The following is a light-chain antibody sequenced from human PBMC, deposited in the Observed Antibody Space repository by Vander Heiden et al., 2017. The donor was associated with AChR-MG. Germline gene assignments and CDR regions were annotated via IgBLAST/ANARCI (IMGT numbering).Light chain of an antibody. CDR3: QQDGSSPLT. CDR1: HSGSVSY. Sequence: IVLRQSPATLSLSPGERATLSCTASHSGSVSYVAWYQQKPGQAPRLLIYGASSRATVIPDRFSGSGSRTDFTLTISRLEPEDFAVYYCQQDGSSPLTFGPGTKVEIK. J-gene: IGKJ3*01. V-gene: IGKV3-20*01. CDR2: GAS.